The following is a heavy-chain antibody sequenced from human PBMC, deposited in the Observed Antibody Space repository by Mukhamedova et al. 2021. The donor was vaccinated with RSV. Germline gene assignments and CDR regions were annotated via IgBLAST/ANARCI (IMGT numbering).Heavy chain of an antibody. D-gene: IGHD2-8*02. CDR3: AKDVCTGGVCYDY. V-gene: IGHV3-23*01. J-gene: IGHJ4*02. Sequence: ECVSTVSSSGGGTYHADSVQGRFTISRDNSKNTLYLQMNSLRAEDTAVYYCAKDVCTGGVCYDYWGQGTLVTGSS. CDR2: VSSSGGGT.